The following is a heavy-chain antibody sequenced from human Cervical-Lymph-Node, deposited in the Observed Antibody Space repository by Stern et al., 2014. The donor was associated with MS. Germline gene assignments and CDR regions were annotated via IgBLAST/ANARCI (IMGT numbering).Heavy chain of an antibody. CDR3: AKPVVTANSFDS. CDR2: VSYDGIVQ. V-gene: IGHV3-30*02. CDR1: GFNFNRYG. Sequence: VQLVESGGGVVQPGGSLRLSCAGSGFNFNRYGMHWVRQAPGKELEWVAFVSYDGIVQYYADSVKGRFIISRDNSKNTLSLQMSSLRREDTAVYYCAKPVVTANSFDSWGQGTLVTVSS. D-gene: IGHD2-21*02. J-gene: IGHJ4*02.